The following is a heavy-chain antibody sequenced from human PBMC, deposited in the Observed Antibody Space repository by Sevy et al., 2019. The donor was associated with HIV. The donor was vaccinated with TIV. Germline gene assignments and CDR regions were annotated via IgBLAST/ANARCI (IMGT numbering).Heavy chain of an antibody. D-gene: IGHD3-22*01. CDR1: GFTVSSNY. V-gene: IGHV3-53*01. J-gene: IGHJ4*02. CDR2: IYDSGTT. Sequence: GGSLRLSCAASGFTVSSNYMSWVRQAPGKGLEWVSIIYDSGTTYYAESVKGRFTISRDNSKNTLYLQMNSLRAEDTAVYYCARGTRDYYSSSGYENWGQGTLVTVSS. CDR3: ARGTRDYYSSSGYEN.